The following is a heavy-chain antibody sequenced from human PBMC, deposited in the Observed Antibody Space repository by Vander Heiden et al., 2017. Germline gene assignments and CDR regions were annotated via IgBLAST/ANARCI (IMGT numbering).Heavy chain of an antibody. CDR2: ISYDGNNK. CDR1: GFPFSHYS. V-gene: IGHV3-30*04. CDR3: ARGLSGTSWSFDY. D-gene: IGHD2-2*01. Sequence: QVQLVESGGGVVRPGWSLRLSCAASGFPFSHYSMHWVRRAPGKGLQWVALISYDGNNKQCADSVKGRFIISRDNSKSTLSLEMNSLRTEDTAIYYCARGLSGTSWSFDYWGQGILVTVSA. J-gene: IGHJ4*02.